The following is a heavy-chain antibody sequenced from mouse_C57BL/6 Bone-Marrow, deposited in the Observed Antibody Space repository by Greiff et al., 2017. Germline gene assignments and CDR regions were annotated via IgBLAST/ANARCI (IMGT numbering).Heavy chain of an antibody. Sequence: QVQLQQSGPELVKPGASVKISCQASGYTFTDYYINWVKQRPGQGLEWIGWIFPGSGSTYYNEKFKGKATLTVDKSSSTAYMLLSSLTSEDSAVYFCARGAYYSNYGSWFAYWGQGTLVTVSA. CDR1: GYTFTDYY. V-gene: IGHV1-75*01. CDR2: IFPGSGST. J-gene: IGHJ3*01. CDR3: ARGAYYSNYGSWFAY. D-gene: IGHD2-5*01.